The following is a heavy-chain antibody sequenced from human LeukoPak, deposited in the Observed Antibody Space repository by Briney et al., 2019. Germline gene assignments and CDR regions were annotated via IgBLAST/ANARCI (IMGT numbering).Heavy chain of an antibody. V-gene: IGHV3-23*01. D-gene: IGHD6-13*01. CDR3: AKGLNIAAAGTYYYYGMDV. Sequence: GGSLRLSCAASGFSFSSYAMNWVRQAPGKGLEWVSLIGGTGGSTYYADSVRGRFTISRDNSKNTLYLQMNSLRAEDTAVYYCAKGLNIAAAGTYYYYGMDVWGQGATVIVSS. CDR1: GFSFSSYA. J-gene: IGHJ6*02. CDR2: IGGTGGST.